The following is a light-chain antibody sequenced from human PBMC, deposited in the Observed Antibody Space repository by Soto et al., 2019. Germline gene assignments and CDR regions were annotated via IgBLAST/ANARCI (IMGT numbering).Light chain of an antibody. CDR2: GNS. Sequence: QSVLTQPPSVSGAPGQRVTISCTGSSSNIGAGYDVHWYQQLPGTAPKLLIYGNSNRPSGVPDRFSGSKSGNSASLAITGLQAEEEADYYCQSYDSSLSGWVFGGGTKLTVL. CDR1: SSNIGAGYD. V-gene: IGLV1-40*01. J-gene: IGLJ3*02. CDR3: QSYDSSLSGWV.